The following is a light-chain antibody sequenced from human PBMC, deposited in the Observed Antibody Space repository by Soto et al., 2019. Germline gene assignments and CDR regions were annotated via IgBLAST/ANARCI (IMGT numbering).Light chain of an antibody. J-gene: IGKJ1*01. Sequence: DIQMTQSPSSLSASVGDRVTITCRASQSISTYLNWYQHKTGKDPTLLIYAASTLQSGVPSRFSGSGSGTDFTLSINSLQPEDFATYYCQQAYSSPITFGQGNKVDIK. CDR2: AAS. CDR1: QSISTY. CDR3: QQAYSSPIT. V-gene: IGKV1-39*01.